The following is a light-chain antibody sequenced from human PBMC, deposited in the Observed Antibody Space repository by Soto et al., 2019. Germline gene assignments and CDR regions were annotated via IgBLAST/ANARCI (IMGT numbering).Light chain of an antibody. V-gene: IGKV3-20*01. Sequence: EIVLTQSPGTLSLSPGERATLSCRASQSDSSSYLAWYQQKPGQAPRLLIYGASSRATGIPDRFSGSGSGTDFTLTISRLEPEDFAVYYCPQYGSSLFTFGPGTKVDIK. CDR1: QSDSSSY. J-gene: IGKJ3*01. CDR3: PQYGSSLFT. CDR2: GAS.